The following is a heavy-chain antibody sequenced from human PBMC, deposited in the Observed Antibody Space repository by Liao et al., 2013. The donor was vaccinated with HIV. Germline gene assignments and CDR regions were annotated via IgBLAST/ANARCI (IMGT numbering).Heavy chain of an antibody. CDR3: ARSGQWLVPXAFDY. D-gene: IGHD6-19*01. CDR2: IYSSGST. V-gene: IGHV4-39*07. CDR1: GDSITNDNYY. Sequence: QVQLQQWGAGLLKPSQTLSLTCTVSGDSITNDNYYWGWIRQPPGKGLEWIGSIYSSGSTYYNPSLKSRVTISVDTSKNQFSLKLSSVTAADTAVYYCARSGQWLVPXAFDYWGQGTLVTVSS. J-gene: IGHJ4*02.